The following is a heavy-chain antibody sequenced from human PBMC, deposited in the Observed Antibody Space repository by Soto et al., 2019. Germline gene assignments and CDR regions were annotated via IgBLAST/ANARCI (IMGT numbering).Heavy chain of an antibody. CDR1: GFTFSSYA. CDR2: ISGSGGST. D-gene: IGHD4-17*01. V-gene: IGHV3-23*01. J-gene: IGHJ4*02. CDR3: AKVGKAWVAGDDFDY. Sequence: EVQLLESGGGLVQPGGSLRLSCAASGFTFSSYAMSWVRQAPGKGLEWGSAISGSGGSTYYADSVKGRFTISRDNSKQTLYLQMNRLRAEDTAVYYWAKVGKAWVAGDDFDYWGQGTLVTVSS.